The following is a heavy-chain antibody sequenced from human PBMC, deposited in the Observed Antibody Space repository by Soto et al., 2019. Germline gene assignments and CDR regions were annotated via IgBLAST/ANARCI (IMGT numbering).Heavy chain of an antibody. CDR2: ISRGGTT. V-gene: IGHV4-34*01. Sequence: QVQLQQWGAGLLKPSETLSLTCGVYGGSFSGYYWSWIRQPPGKGLEWIGEISRGGTTNYKPSLKSRVTISVDTSKNQFSLRLGSVTAADTAVYYCARGPYYYDSSAYYYALAFDIWGQGTLVTVSS. CDR3: ARGPYYYDSSAYYYALAFDI. CDR1: GGSFSGYY. J-gene: IGHJ3*02. D-gene: IGHD3-22*01.